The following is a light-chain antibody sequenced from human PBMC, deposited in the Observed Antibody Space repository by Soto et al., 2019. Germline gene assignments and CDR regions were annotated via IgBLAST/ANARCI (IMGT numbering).Light chain of an antibody. V-gene: IGKV3-11*01. CDR1: QSVSSY. CDR2: DAS. Sequence: EIVLTQSPATLSLSPGERATLSCRASQSVSSYLAWYQQKHGQAPRLLIYDASSRATGIPARFSGSGSETDFTLTITSLEPEDFAVYYCQQRSNWPSTFGGGTKVEI. J-gene: IGKJ4*01. CDR3: QQRSNWPST.